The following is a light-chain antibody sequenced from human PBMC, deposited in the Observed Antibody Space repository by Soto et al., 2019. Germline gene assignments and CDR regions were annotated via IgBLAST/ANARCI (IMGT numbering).Light chain of an antibody. CDR1: SSDVGGYKY. CDR3: SSYTSSSTLV. Sequence: QSALTQPASVSGSPGQSITISCTGTSSDVGGYKYVSWYQQHPGKAPKLMIFDVSDRPSGVSNRFSGSKSGNTAFLTISGLQAEDEADYYCSSYTSSSTLVFGGGTQLTVL. V-gene: IGLV2-14*03. CDR2: DVS. J-gene: IGLJ2*01.